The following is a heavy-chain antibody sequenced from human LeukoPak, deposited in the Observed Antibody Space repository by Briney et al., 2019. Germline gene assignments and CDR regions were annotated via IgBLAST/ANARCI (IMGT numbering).Heavy chain of an antibody. CDR3: AREDSSGWFDY. V-gene: IGHV1-18*01. CDR2: ISAYNGNT. CDR1: GYTFTSYG. D-gene: IGHD6-19*01. Sequence: ASVKVSCKASGYTFTSYGISWVQQAPGQGLEWMGWISAYNGNTNYAQKLQGRVTMTTDTSTNTAYMELRSLRSDDTAVCYCAREDSSGWFDYWDQGTLVTVSS. J-gene: IGHJ4*02.